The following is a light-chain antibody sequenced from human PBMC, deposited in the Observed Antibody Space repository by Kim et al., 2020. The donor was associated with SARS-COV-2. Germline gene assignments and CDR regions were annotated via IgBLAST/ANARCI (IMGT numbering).Light chain of an antibody. V-gene: IGLV2-8*01. CDR3: NSYAGIDNLRV. CDR2: EVN. J-gene: IGLJ3*02. CDR1: SSDVGGYDY. Sequence: QAVVTQPPSASGSPGQSVTISCTGTSSDVGGYDYVSWYQQHPGKAPKLMIYEVNKRPSGVPDRFSGSKSGNTASLTVSGLQAEDEADYYCNSYAGIDNLRVFGGGTQLTVL.